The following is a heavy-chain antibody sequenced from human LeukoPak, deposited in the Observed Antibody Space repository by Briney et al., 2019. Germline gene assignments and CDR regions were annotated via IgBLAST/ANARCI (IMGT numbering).Heavy chain of an antibody. J-gene: IGHJ4*02. D-gene: IGHD4-17*01. CDR2: IRYDGSNK. CDR3: ANAPADYGDYN. CDR1: GFTFSSYG. V-gene: IGHV3-30*02. Sequence: PGGSLRLSCAASGFTFSSYGMHWVRQAPGKGLEWVAFIRYDGSNKYYADSMKGRFTISRDNSKNTLYLQMNSLRAEDTAVYYCANAPADYGDYNWGQGTLVTVSS.